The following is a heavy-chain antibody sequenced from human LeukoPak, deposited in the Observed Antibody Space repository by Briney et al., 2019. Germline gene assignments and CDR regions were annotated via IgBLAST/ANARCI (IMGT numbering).Heavy chain of an antibody. CDR3: ARVHDYGDLRVWFDP. V-gene: IGHV3-7*04. D-gene: IGHD4-17*01. J-gene: IGHJ5*02. CDR1: GSSVTNYW. Sequence: GRSLTLSSLPSGSSVTNYWISWISQPPGKGLEWVAYIKHVGGKKYYVDYVKGRFTISRDNAKNSLYLQMDSLGAEDTAVYYCARVHDYGDLRVWFDPWGQGTLVTVSS. CDR2: IKHVGGKK.